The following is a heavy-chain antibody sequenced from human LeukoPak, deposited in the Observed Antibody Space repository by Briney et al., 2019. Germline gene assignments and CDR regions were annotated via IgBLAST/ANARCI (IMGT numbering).Heavy chain of an antibody. J-gene: IGHJ4*02. D-gene: IGHD3-22*01. V-gene: IGHV3-21*01. CDR2: ISSSSSYI. CDR1: GFTFSSYA. CDR3: ARGAHTYYYDSSVSQIDY. Sequence: GGSLRLSCGASGFTFSSYAMSWVRQAPGKGLEWVSSISSSSSYIYYADSVKGRFTISRDNAKNSLYLQMNSLRAEDTAVYYCARGAHTYYYDSSVSQIDYWGQGTLVTVSS.